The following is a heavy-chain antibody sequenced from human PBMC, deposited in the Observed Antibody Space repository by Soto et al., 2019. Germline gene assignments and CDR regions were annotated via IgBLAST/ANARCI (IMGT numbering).Heavy chain of an antibody. CDR2: ISSSSSTI. V-gene: IGHV3-48*02. J-gene: IGHJ4*02. CDR3: ARDFRGSSSDLFDY. Sequence: GGSLRLSCAASGFTFSSYSMNWVRQAPGKGLEWVSYISSSSSTIYYADSVKGRFTISRDNAKNSLYLQMNSLRDEDTAVYYCARDFRGSSSDLFDYWGQGTLVTVSS. CDR1: GFTFSSYS. D-gene: IGHD6-6*01.